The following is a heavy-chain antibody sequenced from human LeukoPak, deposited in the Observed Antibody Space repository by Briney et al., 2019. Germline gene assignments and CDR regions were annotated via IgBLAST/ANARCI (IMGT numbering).Heavy chain of an antibody. J-gene: IGHJ5*02. V-gene: IGHV3-23*01. CDR1: GFTFSSYA. CDR3: AKDNAGPVYDFWSGYLGWFDP. CDR2: ISGSGGST. Sequence: GGSLRLSCAASGFTFSSYAMSWVRQAPGKGLEWVSAISGSGGSTYYADSVKGRFTISRDNSKNTPYLQMNSLRAEDTAVYYCAKDNAGPVYDFWSGYLGWFDPWGQGTLVTVSS. D-gene: IGHD3-3*01.